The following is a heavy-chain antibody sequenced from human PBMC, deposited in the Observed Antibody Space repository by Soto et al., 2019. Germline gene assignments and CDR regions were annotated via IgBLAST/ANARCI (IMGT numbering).Heavy chain of an antibody. CDR2: IYYSGST. CDR3: ARTQGSGPNWYFDL. CDR1: GGSISSYY. J-gene: IGHJ2*01. V-gene: IGHV4-59*08. Sequence: QVQLQESGPGLVKPSETLSLTCTVSGGSISSYYWSWIRQPPGKGLEWIGYIYYSGSTNYNPSLKSRVTIAVDTPKTQFSLKLTSVTAADTAVYYCARTQGSGPNWYFDLWGRGTLGTVSS.